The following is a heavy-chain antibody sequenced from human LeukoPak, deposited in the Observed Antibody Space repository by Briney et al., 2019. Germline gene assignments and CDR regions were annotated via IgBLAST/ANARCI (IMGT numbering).Heavy chain of an antibody. CDR1: GFTFSSYW. D-gene: IGHD1-1*01. CDR3: ARRAPFALLDGFDY. V-gene: IGHV3-7*01. CDR2: IKQDGSEK. Sequence: GGSLRLSCAASGFTFSSYWMSWVRQAPGKGLEWVANIKQDGSEKYYVDSVKGRFTISRDNAKNSLYLQMNSLRAEDTAVYYCARRAPFALLDGFDYWGQGTLVTVSS. J-gene: IGHJ4*02.